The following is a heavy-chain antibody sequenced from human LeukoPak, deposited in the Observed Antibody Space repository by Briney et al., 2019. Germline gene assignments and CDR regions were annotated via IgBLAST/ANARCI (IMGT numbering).Heavy chain of an antibody. Sequence: QPGESLRLSCVASGFSFSSYWMAWVRQAPGKGLEWVANIKYDGSHKYYVDSVKGRFTISRDNAKNSVYLQMNSLRVDDTAVYFCASSHHSSGNNWGQGTMVTVSS. CDR3: ASSHHSSGNN. CDR1: GFSFSSYW. J-gene: IGHJ4*02. CDR2: IKYDGSHK. V-gene: IGHV3-7*01. D-gene: IGHD3-22*01.